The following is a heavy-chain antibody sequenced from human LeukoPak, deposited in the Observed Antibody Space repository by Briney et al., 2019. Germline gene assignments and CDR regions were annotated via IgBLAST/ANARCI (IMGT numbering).Heavy chain of an antibody. Sequence: SETLSLTCAVYGGSFSGYYWSWIRQPPGKGLEWIGEINHSGSTNYNPSLKSRVTISVDTSKNQFSLKLSSVTAADTAVYYCARGGLMAVRCSYGLAWFDPLGQGTLVTVSS. D-gene: IGHD5-18*01. CDR3: ARGGLMAVRCSYGLAWFDP. J-gene: IGHJ5*02. CDR2: INHSGST. CDR1: GGSFSGYY. V-gene: IGHV4-34*01.